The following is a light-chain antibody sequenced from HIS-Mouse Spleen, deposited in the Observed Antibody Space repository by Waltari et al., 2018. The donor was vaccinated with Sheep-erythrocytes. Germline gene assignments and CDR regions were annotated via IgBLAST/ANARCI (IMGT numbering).Light chain of an antibody. J-gene: IGLJ2*01. CDR1: SSNTGKNA. CDR2: YDD. CDR3: AAWDDSLNGVV. V-gene: IGLV1-36*01. Sequence: QSVLTQPPSVSEAPRQRVTISCSGSSSNTGKNAVNWYQQLPGKAPKLLIYYDDLLPSGVSDRFSGSKSGTSASLAISGLQSEDEADYYCAAWDDSLNGVVFGGGTKLTVL.